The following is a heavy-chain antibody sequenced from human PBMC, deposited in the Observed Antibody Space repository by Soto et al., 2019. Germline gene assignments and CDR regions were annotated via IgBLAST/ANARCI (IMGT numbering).Heavy chain of an antibody. D-gene: IGHD4-4*01. CDR3: ARSLAKLGSNYDWFDS. CDR2: ISSSSRYI. V-gene: IGHV3-21*01. CDR1: GFNFNTNS. J-gene: IGHJ5*01. Sequence: SGGSLRLSCAASGFNFNTNSMNWVRPAPGKGLEWVSSISSSSRYIYDADSVKGRFTVSRDNAKNSLYLQMNSLRAEDTAVYYCARSLAKLGSNYDWFDSWGPGVLVTVSS.